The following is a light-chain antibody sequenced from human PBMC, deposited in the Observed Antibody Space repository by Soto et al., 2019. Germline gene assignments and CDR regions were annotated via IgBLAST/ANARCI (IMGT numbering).Light chain of an antibody. J-gene: IGLJ1*01. CDR3: SSYTSSSPYV. V-gene: IGLV2-14*01. CDR1: SSDVGGYNY. CDR2: DVS. Sequence: QSALTQPASVSGSPGQSITISCTGTSSDVGGYNYVSWCQQHPGKAPKLMIYDVSNRPSGVSNRFSGSKSGNTASLTISGPRAEDGADFYCSSYTSSSPYVFGPGTRATAL.